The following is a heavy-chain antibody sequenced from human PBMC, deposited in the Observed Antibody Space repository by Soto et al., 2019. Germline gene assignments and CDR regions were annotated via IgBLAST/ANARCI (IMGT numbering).Heavy chain of an antibody. V-gene: IGHV4-4*02. CDR2: IYHSGST. Sequence: QVQLQESGPGLVKPSGTLSLTCAVSGGSISSSNWWSWVRQPPGKGLEWIGEIYHSGSTNYNPSRKSRVTISVDKTKNQVSLKLSSVTAADTSVYYCARSTVTTTHFYYYYGMDVWGQGTTVTVSS. CDR3: ARSTVTTTHFYYYYGMDV. J-gene: IGHJ6*02. CDR1: GGSISSSNW. D-gene: IGHD4-4*01.